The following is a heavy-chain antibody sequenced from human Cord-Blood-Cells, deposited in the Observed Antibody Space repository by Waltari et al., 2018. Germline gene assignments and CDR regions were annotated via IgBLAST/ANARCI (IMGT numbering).Heavy chain of an antibody. Sequence: QVPLVQSGAEVKKPGSSVKVSCTASGGTFSSYAISWVRQAPGQGLEWRGGIIPIVGTANYAKKFQGRVTITADKSTSTAYMELSSLRSEDTAVYYCAILGYCSSTSCYAFDYWGQGTLVTVSS. D-gene: IGHD2-2*01. CDR2: IIPIVGTA. V-gene: IGHV1-69*06. CDR3: AILGYCSSTSCYAFDY. J-gene: IGHJ4*02. CDR1: GGTFSSYA.